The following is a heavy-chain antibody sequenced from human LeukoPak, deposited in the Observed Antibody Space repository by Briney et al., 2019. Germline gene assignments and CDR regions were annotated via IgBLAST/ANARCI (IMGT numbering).Heavy chain of an antibody. V-gene: IGHV1-18*01. J-gene: IGHJ4*02. CDR2: ISAYNGNT. CDR3: ARATGSTYSGSYQLDY. CDR1: GYTFTSYG. Sequence: ASVKVSCKASGYTFTSYGISWVRQAPGQGLEWMGWISAYNGNTNYAQKLQGRVTMTTDTSTSTAYMELRSLRSDDTAVYYCARATGSTYSGSYQLDYWGQGTLVTVSS. D-gene: IGHD1-26*01.